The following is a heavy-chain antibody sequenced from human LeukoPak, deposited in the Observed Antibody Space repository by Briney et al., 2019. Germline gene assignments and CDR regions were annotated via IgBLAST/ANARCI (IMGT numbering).Heavy chain of an antibody. CDR2: ISSSSSTI. D-gene: IGHD3-10*01. J-gene: IGHJ6*02. V-gene: IGHV3-48*02. CDR3: ARLGAHYGSGRDYYYYGMDV. CDR1: GFTFSSYS. Sequence: QTGGSLRLACAASGFTFSSYSMNWVRQAPGKGLEWVSYISSSSSTIYYADSVKGRFTISRDNAKNSLYLQMHSLRDEDTDVYYCARLGAHYGSGRDYYYYGMDVWGQGTTVTVSS.